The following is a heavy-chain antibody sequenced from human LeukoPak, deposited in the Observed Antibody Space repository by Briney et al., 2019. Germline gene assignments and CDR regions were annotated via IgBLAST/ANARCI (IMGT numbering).Heavy chain of an antibody. D-gene: IGHD1-7*01. J-gene: IGHJ4*02. V-gene: IGHV3-23*01. CDR3: AKVNDWNSGPEDY. CDR1: GFTFSSYA. Sequence: PGGSLRLSCAASGFTFSSYAMSWVRQAPGKGLEWVSAISGSSDSTYYTDSVKGRFTISRDYSKNTVYLQMNSLRAEDTAVYYCAKVNDWNSGPEDYWGQGTLVTVSS. CDR2: ISGSSDST.